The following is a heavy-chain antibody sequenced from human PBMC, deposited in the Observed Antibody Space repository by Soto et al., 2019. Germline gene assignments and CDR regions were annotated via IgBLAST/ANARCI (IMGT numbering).Heavy chain of an antibody. CDR1: GYSFTSYW. Sequence: GESLKISCKGSGYSFTSYWIGWVRQMPGKGLEWMGIIYPGDSDTRYSPSFQGQVTISADKSISTAYLQWSSLKASDTAMYYCARLQYTPAWYYYYYGMDVWGQGTTVTVSS. CDR2: IYPGDSDT. J-gene: IGHJ6*02. V-gene: IGHV5-51*01. CDR3: ARLQYTPAWYYYYYGMDV. D-gene: IGHD4-4*01.